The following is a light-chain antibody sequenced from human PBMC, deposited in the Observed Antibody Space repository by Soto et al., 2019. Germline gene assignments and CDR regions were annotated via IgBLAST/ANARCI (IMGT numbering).Light chain of an antibody. J-gene: IGLJ2*01. CDR1: SSDVGAYKF. V-gene: IGLV2-14*01. Sequence: QSALTQPASVSGSPGQSITISCTETSSDVGAYKFVSWYQHHPDKAPKLMIYDVSNRPSGVSNRFSGSKSGNTASLTISGLQAEDEADYYCSSYASNIRVFGGGTKVTVL. CDR2: DVS. CDR3: SSYASNIRV.